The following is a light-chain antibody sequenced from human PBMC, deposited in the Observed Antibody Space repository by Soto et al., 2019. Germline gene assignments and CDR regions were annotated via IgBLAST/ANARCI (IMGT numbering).Light chain of an antibody. J-gene: IGLJ3*02. Sequence: QSVLTQPPSVSGTPGQRVTISCSGSSSNIGSNTVNWYQQLPGTAPKLLIYSNDQRPSGVPDRFSGSKSGTSASLAISGLQSEDEADYYCAAWDDTLNGWVFGGGTKLTDL. V-gene: IGLV1-44*01. CDR1: SSNIGSNT. CDR3: AAWDDTLNGWV. CDR2: SND.